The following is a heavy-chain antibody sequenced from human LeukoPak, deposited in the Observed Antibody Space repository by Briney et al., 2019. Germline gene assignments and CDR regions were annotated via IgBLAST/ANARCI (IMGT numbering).Heavy chain of an antibody. CDR1: GGTFSSYA. D-gene: IGHD4-17*01. Sequence: ASVKVSCKASGGTFSSYAISWVRQAPGQGLEWMGGIIPIFGTANYAQKFQGRVTITADESTSTAYMELSSLRSEDTAVYYCARLSGWATVTTRVAFDIWGQGTMVTVSS. J-gene: IGHJ3*02. CDR3: ARLSGWATVTTRVAFDI. V-gene: IGHV1-69*13. CDR2: IIPIFGTA.